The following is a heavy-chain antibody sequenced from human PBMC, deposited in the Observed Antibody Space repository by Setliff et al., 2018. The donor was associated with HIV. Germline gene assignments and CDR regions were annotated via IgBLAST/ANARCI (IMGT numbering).Heavy chain of an antibody. CDR1: GGSISSSSHY. CDR2: IYYSGST. J-gene: IGHJ4*02. CDR3: ARSLRYFDWSPHY. Sequence: PSETLSLTCIVSGGSISSSSHYWGWIRQPPGKGLEWIGNIYYSGSTYYNPSLKSRVTISVDTSKDQFSLKLTSLTAADTAVYYCARSLRYFDWSPHYWGQGMLVTVSS. V-gene: IGHV4-39*07. D-gene: IGHD3-9*01.